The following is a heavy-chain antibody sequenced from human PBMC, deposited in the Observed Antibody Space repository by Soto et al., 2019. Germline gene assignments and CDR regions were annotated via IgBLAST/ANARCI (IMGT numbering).Heavy chain of an antibody. CDR3: ARDSRVVITVGTFDY. J-gene: IGHJ4*02. D-gene: IGHD3-22*01. CDR1: GFTFSSYA. Sequence: GGSLRLSCAASGFTFSSYAMHWVRQAPGKGLEWVAVISYDGSNKYYADSVKGRFTISRDNSKNTLYLQMNSLRAEDTAVYYCARDSRVVITVGTFDYWGQGTMVTVYS. V-gene: IGHV3-30-3*01. CDR2: ISYDGSNK.